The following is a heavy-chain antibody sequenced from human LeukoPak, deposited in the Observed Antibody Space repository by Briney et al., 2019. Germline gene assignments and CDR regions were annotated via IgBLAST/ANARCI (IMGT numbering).Heavy chain of an antibody. D-gene: IGHD3-22*01. J-gene: IGHJ4*02. CDR1: GGSISSGDYY. Sequence: SETLSLTCTVSGGSISSGDYYWSWIRQPPGKGLEWIGYIYYSGSTYYNPSLKSRVTISVDTSKNQFSLKLGSVTAADTAVYYCARGISDSSGYYFVPFDYWGQGTLVTVSS. V-gene: IGHV4-30-4*02. CDR2: IYYSGST. CDR3: ARGISDSSGYYFVPFDY.